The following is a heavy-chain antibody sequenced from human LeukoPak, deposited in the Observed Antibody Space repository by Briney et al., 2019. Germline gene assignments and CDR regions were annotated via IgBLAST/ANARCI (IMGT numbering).Heavy chain of an antibody. CDR1: GFTFSSYE. J-gene: IGHJ3*02. CDR3: ARDKTSSSWYLGAFDI. D-gene: IGHD6-13*01. CDR2: ISSSGSTI. V-gene: IGHV3-48*03. Sequence: AGGPLRLSCAASGFTFSSYEMNWVRQAPGKGLEWVSYISSSGSTIYYADSVKGRFTISRDNAKNSLYLQMNSLRAEDTAVYYCARDKTSSSWYLGAFDIWGQGTMVTVSS.